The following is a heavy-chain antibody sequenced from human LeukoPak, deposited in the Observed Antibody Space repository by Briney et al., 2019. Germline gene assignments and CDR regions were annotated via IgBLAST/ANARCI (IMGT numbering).Heavy chain of an antibody. V-gene: IGHV1-2*04. CDR3: ARGSVSGPGSYFRY. D-gene: IGHD3-10*01. Sequence: ASVKVSCKASGYTFTGYYMHWVRQAPGQGLEWMGWINPNSGGTNYAQKFQGWVTMTRDTSISTAYMELSRLRSDDTAVYYCARGSVSGPGSYFRYWGQGTLVTVSS. CDR2: INPNSGGT. J-gene: IGHJ4*02. CDR1: GYTFTGYY.